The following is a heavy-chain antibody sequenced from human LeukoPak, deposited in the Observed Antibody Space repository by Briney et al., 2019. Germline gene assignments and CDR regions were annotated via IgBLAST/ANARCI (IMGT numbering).Heavy chain of an antibody. V-gene: IGHV5-10-1*01. CDR3: ARHSHYDFWSGYLDY. J-gene: IGHJ4*02. Sequence: GGPLRLSCKGSGYTFTSYWISWVRQMPGKGLEWMGKIDPSDSYTSYSPSFQGHVTISADKSISAAFLQWSSLKASDTAMYYCARHSHYDFWSGYLDYWGQGTLVTVSS. D-gene: IGHD3-3*01. CDR2: IDPSDSYT. CDR1: GYTFTSYW.